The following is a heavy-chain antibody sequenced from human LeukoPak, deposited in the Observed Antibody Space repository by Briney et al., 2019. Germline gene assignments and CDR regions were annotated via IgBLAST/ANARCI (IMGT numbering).Heavy chain of an antibody. D-gene: IGHD2-15*01. CDR3: ARSVLMVGGTRWFDP. V-gene: IGHV3-7*01. CDR1: GFTFSSYW. Sequence: GGSLRLSCAASGFTFSSYWMNWVRQAPGKGLEWVANINQDGSDKYYVDSVKGRFTISRDNAKNSLYLQMNSLRAEDTAVYYCARSVLMVGGTRWFDPWGQGTLVTVSS. CDR2: INQDGSDK. J-gene: IGHJ5*02.